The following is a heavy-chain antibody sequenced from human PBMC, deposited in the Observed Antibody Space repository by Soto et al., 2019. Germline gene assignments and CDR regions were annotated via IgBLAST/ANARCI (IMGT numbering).Heavy chain of an antibody. CDR1: RFTFSTYA. CDR2: ISSNGGST. CDR3: VKYYFDSSGYYGLNAFDI. Sequence: XGSLRLSCLASRFTFSTYAMHWVRQAPGKGLEYVSTISSNGGSTYYADSVKGRFTISRDNSKNTLYLQMISLRAEDTAVYYCVKYYFDSSGYYGLNAFDIWGQGTMVTVSS. J-gene: IGHJ3*02. V-gene: IGHV3-64D*06. D-gene: IGHD3-22*01.